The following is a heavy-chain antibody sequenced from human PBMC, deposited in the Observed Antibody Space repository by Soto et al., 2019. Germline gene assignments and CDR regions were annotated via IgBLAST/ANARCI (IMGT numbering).Heavy chain of an antibody. J-gene: IGHJ4*02. D-gene: IGHD3-16*01. CDR3: AREGALGNFEY. V-gene: IGHV4-31*03. Sequence: SETLSLTCTVSGGSFSRGGYCWSWIRQHPGKGLEWIGYIYYSGNTSYNPSLKSRVIISVDTSENQFSLKLTSVTAADTAVYYCAREGALGNFEYWGQGTLVTVSS. CDR2: IYYSGNT. CDR1: GGSFSRGGYC.